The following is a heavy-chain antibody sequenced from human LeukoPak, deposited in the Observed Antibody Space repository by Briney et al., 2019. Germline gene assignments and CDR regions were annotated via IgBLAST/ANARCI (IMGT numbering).Heavy chain of an antibody. J-gene: IGHJ4*02. CDR1: GGSFSDYH. CDR2: ISHSGTT. V-gene: IGHV4-34*01. CDR3: ARGAPGF. Sequence: SETLSLTCAVYGGSFSDYHWTWIRQSPGKRLEWIGQISHSGTTRYNPSFNSRVTMSVDTSKNQFSLKLTSVTAADTAIYYCARGAPGFWGQGTLVTVPS.